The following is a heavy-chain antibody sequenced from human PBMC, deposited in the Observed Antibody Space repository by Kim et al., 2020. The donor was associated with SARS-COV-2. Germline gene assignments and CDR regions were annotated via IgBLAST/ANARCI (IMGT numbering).Heavy chain of an antibody. V-gene: IGHV3-11*05. D-gene: IGHD6-19*01. Sequence: GGSLRLSCAASGFTVSDYYMSWIRQAPGKGLEWVAYISSSSSYTNYADSVKGRCTISRDNAKNSLYMQMNSLRAEDTAVYYCGRVAGGSSGWYWRDYGG. J-gene: IGHJ4*01. CDR2: ISSSSSYT. CDR3: GRVAGGSSGWYWRDY. CDR1: GFTVSDYY.